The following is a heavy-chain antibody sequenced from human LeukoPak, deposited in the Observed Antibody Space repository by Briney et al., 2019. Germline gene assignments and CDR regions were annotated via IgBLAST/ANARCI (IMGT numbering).Heavy chain of an antibody. D-gene: IGHD3-22*01. CDR1: GFTFSSYA. CDR3: ARDRHPYYDSSGYIFDY. J-gene: IGHJ4*02. CDR2: ISYDGSNK. Sequence: SGGSLRLSCAASGFTFSSYAMHWVRQAPGKGLEWVAVISYDGSNKYYADSVKGRFTISRDNSKNTLYLQMNSLRAEDTAVYYCARDRHPYYDSSGYIFDYWGQGTLVTVSS. V-gene: IGHV3-30-3*01.